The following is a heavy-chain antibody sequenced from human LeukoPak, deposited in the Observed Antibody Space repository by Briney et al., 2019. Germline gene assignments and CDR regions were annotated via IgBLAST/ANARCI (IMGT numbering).Heavy chain of an antibody. D-gene: IGHD6-13*01. CDR2: ISSSSSYI. CDR1: GFTFSSYS. J-gene: IGHJ4*02. CDR3: ARDGVAAARGVY. Sequence: PGGSLRLSCAASGFTFSSYSMNWVRQAPGKGLEWVSSISSSSSYIYYADSVKGRFTISRDNAKNSLYLQMNSLRAEDTAVYYCARDGVAAARGVYWGQGTLVTVSS. V-gene: IGHV3-21*01.